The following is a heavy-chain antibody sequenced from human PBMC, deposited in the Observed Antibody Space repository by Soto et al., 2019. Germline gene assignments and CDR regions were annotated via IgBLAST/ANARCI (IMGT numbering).Heavy chain of an antibody. J-gene: IGHJ6*01. CDR1: GGSVSSGSYY. CDR3: ARAATTIISPPYYYGMDV. Sequence: ETLSLTCTVSGGSVSSGSYYWSWIRQPPGKGLEWIGYIYYSGSTNYNPSLKSRVTISVDTSKNQFSLKLSSVTAADTAVYYCARAATTIISPPYYYGMDVWGQGTTVTVSS. CDR2: IYYSGST. V-gene: IGHV4-61*01. D-gene: IGHD1-26*01.